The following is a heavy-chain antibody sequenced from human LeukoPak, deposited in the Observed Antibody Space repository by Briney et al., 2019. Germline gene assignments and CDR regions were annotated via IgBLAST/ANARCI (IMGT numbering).Heavy chain of an antibody. J-gene: IGHJ6*03. Sequence: SETLSLTCTVSSYSISSGYHWGWIRQPPGKGLEWIGSIYHSGTTYYSPSLKSRVTISVDTSKNQFSLKLSSVTAADTAVYYCARSLGQQLPPSYMDVWGKGTTVTISS. D-gene: IGHD6-13*01. CDR2: IYHSGTT. CDR1: SYSISSGYH. V-gene: IGHV4-38-2*02. CDR3: ARSLGQQLPPSYMDV.